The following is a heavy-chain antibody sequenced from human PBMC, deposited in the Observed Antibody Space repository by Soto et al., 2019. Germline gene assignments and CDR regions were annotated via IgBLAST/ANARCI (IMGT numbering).Heavy chain of an antibody. V-gene: IGHV3-53*01. CDR3: AREAPMDV. CDR2: IWSAGLI. CDR1: GFPVSIKY. J-gene: IGHJ6*02. Sequence: GGSLRLSCAASGFPVSIKYMSWVRQAPGKGLEWISVIWSAGLIYYADSVRGRFTISRDISKNILYLEMTSLRADDTAVYYCAREAPMDVWGQGTTVTVSS.